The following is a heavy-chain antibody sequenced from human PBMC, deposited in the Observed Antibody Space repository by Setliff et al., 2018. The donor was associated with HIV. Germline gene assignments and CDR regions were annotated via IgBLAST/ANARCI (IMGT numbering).Heavy chain of an antibody. Sequence: SETLSLTCSVSGYSITNGYYWGWIRQPPGKGLEWVGSIYHDGSTYYNPSLRSRVTISVDTSKNQFSLKLTSVSAADTAVYYCARGVAAAGMLMDVWGKGTTVTVSS. CDR1: GYSITNGYY. CDR2: IYHDGST. CDR3: ARGVAAAGMLMDV. V-gene: IGHV4-38-2*02. J-gene: IGHJ6*03. D-gene: IGHD6-13*01.